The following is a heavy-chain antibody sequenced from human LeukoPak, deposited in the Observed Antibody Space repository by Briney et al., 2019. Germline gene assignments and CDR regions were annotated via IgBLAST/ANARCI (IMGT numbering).Heavy chain of an antibody. Sequence: SETLSLTCTVSGYSISSGYYWGWIRQPPGKGLEWIGSIYHSGSTYYNPSLKSRVTISVDTSKNQFSLKLSSVTAADTALYYCARQWVLQRGTNRFDPWGQGTLVTVSS. D-gene: IGHD1-26*01. CDR1: GYSISSGYY. V-gene: IGHV4-38-2*02. CDR3: ARQWVLQRGTNRFDP. CDR2: IYHSGST. J-gene: IGHJ5*02.